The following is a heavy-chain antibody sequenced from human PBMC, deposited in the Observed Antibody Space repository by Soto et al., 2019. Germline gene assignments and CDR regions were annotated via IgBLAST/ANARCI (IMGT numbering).Heavy chain of an antibody. CDR2: IYYSGSP. D-gene: IGHD4-17*01. CDR3: ARSYGRNFDY. J-gene: IGHJ4*02. Sequence: QVQLQESGPGLVKPSQTLSLTCTVSGGSISSGGYYWSWIRQHPGKGLEWIGYIYYSGSPYYNPAHTSRVTTSVDTSKNQFSLKLSSVTAAATAVYYCARSYGRNFDYWGQGTLVTVSS. CDR1: GGSISSGGYY. V-gene: IGHV4-31*03.